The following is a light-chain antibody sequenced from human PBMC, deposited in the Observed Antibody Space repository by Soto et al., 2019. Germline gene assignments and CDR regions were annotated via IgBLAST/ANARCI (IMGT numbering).Light chain of an antibody. V-gene: IGLV2-11*01. J-gene: IGLJ1*01. CDR2: DVS. Sequence: QSVQTQPRSVSGSPGQSVTISCTGTSSDVGAYNYVSWYQQHPGKAPKFMIYDVSKRPSGVPDRFSGSKSGNTASLTISGLQAEDEADYYCCSYAGTYSYVFGTGTKVTVL. CDR1: SSDVGAYNY. CDR3: CSYAGTYSYV.